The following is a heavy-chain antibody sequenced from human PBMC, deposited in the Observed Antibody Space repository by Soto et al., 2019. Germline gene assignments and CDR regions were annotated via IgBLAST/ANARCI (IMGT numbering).Heavy chain of an antibody. V-gene: IGHV1-18*01. Sequence: ASVKVSCKASGYTFTSYGISWVRQAPGQGLEWMGWISAYNGNTNYAQKLQGRVTMTTDTSTSTAYMELRSLRSDDTAVYYCVIVAVISGSSWFDYCGQGTLVTVSS. CDR3: VIVAVISGSSWFDY. D-gene: IGHD6-13*01. CDR1: GYTFTSYG. J-gene: IGHJ4*02. CDR2: ISAYNGNT.